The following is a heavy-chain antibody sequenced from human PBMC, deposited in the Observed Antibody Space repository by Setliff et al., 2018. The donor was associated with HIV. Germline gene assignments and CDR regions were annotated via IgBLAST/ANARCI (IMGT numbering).Heavy chain of an antibody. J-gene: IGHJ3*02. CDR2: IYPGDSDT. V-gene: IGHV5-51*01. Sequence: GESLKISCKGSGYRFTNYWIGWVRQMPGKGLEWMGIIYPGDSDTRYSPSFQGQVTISADKSISIAYLQWSSLKASDTAMYYCERQSYCSSTSCYHDAFDIWGQGTMVTVSS. CDR1: GYRFTNYW. CDR3: ERQSYCSSTSCYHDAFDI. D-gene: IGHD2-2*01.